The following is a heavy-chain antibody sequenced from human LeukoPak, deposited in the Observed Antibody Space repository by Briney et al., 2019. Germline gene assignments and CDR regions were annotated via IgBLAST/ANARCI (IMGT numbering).Heavy chain of an antibody. CDR3: ARGGDLLFGKYYFDY. CDR1: GGSISSYY. V-gene: IGHV4-59*01. J-gene: IGHJ4*02. D-gene: IGHD2-21*01. Sequence: PSETLSLTCTVSGGSISSYYWSWIRQPPGKGLEWIGYIYYTGSTNYNPSLKSRVTISVDTSKNQFSLKLSCVTAADTAVYYCARGGDLLFGKYYFDYWGQGTLVTVSS. CDR2: IYYTGST.